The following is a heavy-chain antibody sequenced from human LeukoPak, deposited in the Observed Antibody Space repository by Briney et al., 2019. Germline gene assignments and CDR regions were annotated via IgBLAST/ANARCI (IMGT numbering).Heavy chain of an antibody. Sequence: GGSLRLSCAASGFTFSSYDMHWVRQAPGKGLQWVSSISSSSNYIYYADSVKGRFTISRDNAKNSLYLQMNSLRAEDTAVYYCARGSSTFDYWGQGTLVTVSS. CDR3: ARGSSTFDY. D-gene: IGHD6-13*01. CDR1: GFTFSSYD. J-gene: IGHJ4*02. CDR2: ISSSSNYI. V-gene: IGHV3-21*01.